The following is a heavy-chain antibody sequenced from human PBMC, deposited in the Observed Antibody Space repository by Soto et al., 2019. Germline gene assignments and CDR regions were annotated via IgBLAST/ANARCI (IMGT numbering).Heavy chain of an antibody. V-gene: IGHV3-11*01. Sequence: QVQLVESGGGLVKPGGSLRLSCAASGFTFSDYYMSWIRQAPGKGLEWVSYISRSDNTTFYANSVKGRFTISRDNARNSLYLQMNSLRAEDTAVYYCARDLRDSWSSPEYWGQGTLVTVSS. D-gene: IGHD6-13*01. CDR1: GFTFSDYY. CDR3: ARDLRDSWSSPEY. CDR2: ISRSDNTT. J-gene: IGHJ4*02.